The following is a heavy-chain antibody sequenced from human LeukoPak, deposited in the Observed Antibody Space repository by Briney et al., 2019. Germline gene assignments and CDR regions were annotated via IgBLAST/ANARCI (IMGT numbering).Heavy chain of an antibody. D-gene: IGHD3-22*01. J-gene: IGHJ4*02. Sequence: GGSLRLACAVSGITLSNYGVSWVRQAPGKGLEWVACIGDRGGRTNYADSVKGRFTISRDNSRNTLYLHMNSMSAADTAVYFCAKRGVVIRVILVGFHKEAYYFDSWGQGALVTVSS. CDR1: GITLSNYG. V-gene: IGHV3-23*01. CDR3: AKRGVVIRVILVGFHKEAYYFDS. CDR2: IGDRGGRT.